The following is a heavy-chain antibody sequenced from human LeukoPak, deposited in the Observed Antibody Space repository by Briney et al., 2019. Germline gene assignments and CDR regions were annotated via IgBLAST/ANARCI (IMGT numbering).Heavy chain of an antibody. CDR1: GGSISSYY. Sequence: PSETLSLTCTVSGGSISSYYWSWIRQPPGKGLEWIGYIYYSGSTNYNPSLKSRVTISVDTSKNQFSLKLSSVTAADTAVYYCARELIGVITDFDYWGQGTLVTVSS. J-gene: IGHJ4*02. CDR2: IYYSGST. V-gene: IGHV4-59*01. D-gene: IGHD3-10*01. CDR3: ARELIGVITDFDY.